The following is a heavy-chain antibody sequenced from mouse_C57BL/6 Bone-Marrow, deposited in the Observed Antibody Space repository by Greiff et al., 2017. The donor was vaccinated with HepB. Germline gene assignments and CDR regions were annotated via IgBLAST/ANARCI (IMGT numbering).Heavy chain of an antibody. D-gene: IGHD1-1*01. CDR3: SIYYYGSSHFDYAMDY. CDR2: IYPGSGST. V-gene: IGHV1-55*01. J-gene: IGHJ4*01. CDR1: GYTFTSYW. Sequence: QVQLQQPGAELVKPGASVKMSCKASGYTFTSYWITWVKQRPGQGLEWIGDIYPGSGSTNYNEKFKSKATLTVDTSSSTAYMQLSSLTSEDSAVYYCSIYYYGSSHFDYAMDYWGQGTSVTVSS.